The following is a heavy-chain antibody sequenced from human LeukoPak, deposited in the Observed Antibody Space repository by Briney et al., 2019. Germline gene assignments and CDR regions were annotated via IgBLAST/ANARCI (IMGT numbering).Heavy chain of an antibody. V-gene: IGHV3-30*02. CDR1: GLNLSYYR. CDR2: ILHDGSNT. J-gene: IGHJ4*02. D-gene: IGHD2-15*01. Sequence: GGSLRLSYSPSGLNLSYYRMHYVRQAPGKGLEWVALILHDGSNTYYADSVKGRFTISRDNSKNTVYLQMNSLRAEDTAVYYCAKDATRYCGSGNCNSWDFDYWGQGTLVTVSS. CDR3: AKDATRYCGSGNCNSWDFDY.